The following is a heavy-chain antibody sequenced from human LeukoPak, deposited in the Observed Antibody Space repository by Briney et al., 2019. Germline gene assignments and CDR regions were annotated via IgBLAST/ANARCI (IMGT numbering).Heavy chain of an antibody. J-gene: IGHJ4*02. CDR3: AGDFGSGSYRFDY. CDR1: GPSISSGVYS. V-gene: IGHV4-30-2*01. D-gene: IGHD3-10*01. Sequence: SETLSLTCAVSGPSISSGVYSWSWLRQPPGKGLEWIGYIYHSGSTTYNPSLKSRVTISLDRSKNQFSLKLNSVTAADTAVYYCAGDFGSGSYRFDYWGQGTLVTVSS. CDR2: IYHSGST.